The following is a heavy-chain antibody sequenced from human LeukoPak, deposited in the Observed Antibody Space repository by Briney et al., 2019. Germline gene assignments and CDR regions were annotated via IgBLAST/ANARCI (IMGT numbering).Heavy chain of an antibody. CDR3: ARGSGSYSTYFDF. D-gene: IGHD1-26*01. V-gene: IGHV3-20*04. J-gene: IGHJ4*02. Sequence: GSLRLSCAASGFNFDDYGMTWVRQAPGEGLEWVSGISWNGGSTGYVDSVKGRFTISRDNAKNSLYLQMNSLRGEDTALYYCARGSGSYSTYFDFWGQGTLVTVSS. CDR2: ISWNGGST. CDR1: GFNFDDYG.